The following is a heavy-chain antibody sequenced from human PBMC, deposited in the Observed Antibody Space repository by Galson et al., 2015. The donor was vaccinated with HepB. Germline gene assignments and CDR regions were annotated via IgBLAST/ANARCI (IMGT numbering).Heavy chain of an antibody. J-gene: IGHJ6*03. Sequence: SLRLSCAASGFTFSSYWMSWVRQAPGKGLEWVANIKQDGSEKYYVDSVKGRFTISRDNAKNSLYLQMNSLRAEDTAVYYCARVALGVYYYYYYMDVWGKGTTVTVSS. V-gene: IGHV3-7*01. CDR1: GFTFSSYW. CDR3: ARVALGVYYYYYYMDV. D-gene: IGHD6-13*01. CDR2: IKQDGSEK.